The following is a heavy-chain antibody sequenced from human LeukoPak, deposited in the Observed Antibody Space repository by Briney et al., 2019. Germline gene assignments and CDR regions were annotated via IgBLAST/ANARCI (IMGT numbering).Heavy chain of an antibody. CDR3: AKVSNYYGSGSIDY. D-gene: IGHD3-10*01. CDR1: RFTFSSYA. V-gene: IGHV3-23*01. J-gene: IGHJ4*02. Sequence: QSGGSLRLSCAASRFTFSSYAMTGVRQAPGKGLEWVSTISASGGSTYYADSVKGRFTISRDNSKNTLYLQMNILRAEDTAVYYCAKVSNYYGSGSIDYWGQGTLVTVSS. CDR2: ISASGGST.